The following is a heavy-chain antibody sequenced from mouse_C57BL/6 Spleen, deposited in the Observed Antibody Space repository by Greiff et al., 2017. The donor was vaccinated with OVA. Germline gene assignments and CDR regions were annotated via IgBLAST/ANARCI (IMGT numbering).Heavy chain of an antibody. CDR1: GFTFSDYG. J-gene: IGHJ1*03. V-gene: IGHV5-17*01. CDR2: ISSGSSTI. Sequence: EVMLVESGGGLVKPGGSLKLSCAASGFTFSDYGMHWVRQAPEKGLEWVAYISSGSSTIYYADTVKGRFTISRDNAKNTLFLQMTSLRSEDTALYYCATGPDWYFDVWGTGTTVTVSS. D-gene: IGHD4-1*01. CDR3: ATGPDWYFDV.